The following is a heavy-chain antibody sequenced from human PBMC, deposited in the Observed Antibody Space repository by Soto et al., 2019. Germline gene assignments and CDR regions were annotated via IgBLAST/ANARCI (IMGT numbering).Heavy chain of an antibody. V-gene: IGHV1-8*01. CDR1: GYTFTSYD. D-gene: IGHD6-19*01. Sequence: ASVKVSCKASGYTFTSYDINWVRQATGQGLEWMGWMNPNSGNTGYAQKFQGRVTMTRNTSISTAYMELSSLRSEDTAVYYCARDRTGYSSGWYSDAFDIWGQGTMVTVSS. CDR3: ARDRTGYSSGWYSDAFDI. J-gene: IGHJ3*02. CDR2: MNPNSGNT.